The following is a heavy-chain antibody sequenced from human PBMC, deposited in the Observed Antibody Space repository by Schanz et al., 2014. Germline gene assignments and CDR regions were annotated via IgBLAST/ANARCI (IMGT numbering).Heavy chain of an antibody. CDR3: AKDSTHIDIVLVPTAIDY. V-gene: IGHV3-30-3*01. Sequence: QVQLLQFGGGVVQPGRSLRLSCAASGFTLSSYAMHWVRQAPGKGLEWVAVISYDGSNKYYADSVKGRFTISRDNSKNTLYLHMNTLRSEDTAVYYCAKDSTHIDIVLVPTAIDYWGQGTLVTVSS. J-gene: IGHJ4*02. D-gene: IGHD2-2*01. CDR1: GFTLSSYA. CDR2: ISYDGSNK.